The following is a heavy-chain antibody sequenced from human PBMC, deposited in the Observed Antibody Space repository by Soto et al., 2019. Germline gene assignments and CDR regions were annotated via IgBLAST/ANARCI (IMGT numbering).Heavy chain of an antibody. D-gene: IGHD6-19*01. Sequence: QVRLVESGGGVVQPGRSLRLSCAASGFTFSTYAMHWVRQAPGKGLEWVALIWYDGTNEDYADSVKGRFTISRDNSKNTLFLQMNSLRVEDTAVYYCASQEFSSGWQAVDYWGQGTLVTVSS. CDR2: IWYDGTNE. J-gene: IGHJ4*02. CDR1: GFTFSTYA. CDR3: ASQEFSSGWQAVDY. V-gene: IGHV3-33*01.